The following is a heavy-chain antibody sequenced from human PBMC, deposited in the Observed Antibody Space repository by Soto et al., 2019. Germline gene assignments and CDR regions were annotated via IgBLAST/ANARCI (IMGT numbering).Heavy chain of an antibody. D-gene: IGHD3-16*01. V-gene: IGHV2-5*01. CDR1: GFPLSARGVG. J-gene: IGHJ4*02. Sequence: QITLKESGPTLVKPTETLTLTCTVSGFPLSARGVGVGWIRQPPGKALEWLAVIYWNDDKRYSPSLKSRLTNTKDTSKNQVVLTMTNTDPVDTAKYYCAHSPWGSAPDYWGQGTLVTVSS. CDR3: AHSPWGSAPDY. CDR2: IYWNDDK.